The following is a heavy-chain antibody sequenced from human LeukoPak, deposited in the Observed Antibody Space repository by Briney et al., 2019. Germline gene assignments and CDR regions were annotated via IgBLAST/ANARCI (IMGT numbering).Heavy chain of an antibody. D-gene: IGHD4-17*01. J-gene: IGHJ4*02. CDR2: INHSGST. V-gene: IGHV4-34*01. Sequence: GSLRLSCAASGFTFSSYAMSWIRQPPGKGLEWIGEINHSGSTNYNPSLKSRVTISVDTSKNQFSLKLSSVTAADTAVYYCARGDYGDFIFDYWGQGTLVTVSS. CDR3: ARGDYGDFIFDY. CDR1: GFTFSSYA.